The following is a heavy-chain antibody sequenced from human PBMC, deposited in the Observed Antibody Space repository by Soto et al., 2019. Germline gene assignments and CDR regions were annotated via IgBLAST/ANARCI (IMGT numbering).Heavy chain of an antibody. Sequence: GGSLRLSCAASGFTFSSYSMNWVRQAPGKGLEWVSSISSSSSYIYYADSVKGRFTISRDNAKNSLYLQMNSLRAEDTAVYYCARDYYDSSGYYRDAFDIWGQGTMVTVSS. V-gene: IGHV3-21*01. CDR1: GFTFSSYS. CDR3: ARDYYDSSGYYRDAFDI. CDR2: ISSSSSYI. D-gene: IGHD3-22*01. J-gene: IGHJ3*02.